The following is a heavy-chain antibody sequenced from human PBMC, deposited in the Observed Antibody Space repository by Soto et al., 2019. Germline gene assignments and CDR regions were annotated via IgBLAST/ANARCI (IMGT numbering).Heavy chain of an antibody. CDR3: ARGESFGELVYGMDV. CDR1: GYSFTSYW. CDR2: IDPSDSYT. Sequence: GESLKISCKGSGYSFTSYWISGVRQMPGKGLEWMGRIDPSDSYTNYSPSFQGHVTISADKSISTAYLQWSSLKASDTAMYYCARGESFGELVYGMDVWGQGTTVTVSS. J-gene: IGHJ6*02. V-gene: IGHV5-10-1*01. D-gene: IGHD3-10*01.